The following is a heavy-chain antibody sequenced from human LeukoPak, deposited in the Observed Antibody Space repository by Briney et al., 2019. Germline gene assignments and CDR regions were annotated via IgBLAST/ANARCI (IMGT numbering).Heavy chain of an antibody. V-gene: IGHV3-23*01. CDR1: GFTLSTYA. CDR3: ANNYDFWSGYSTQFDY. J-gene: IGHJ4*02. D-gene: IGHD3-3*01. Sequence: GGSLRLSCAASGFTLSTYAMAWVRQAPGKGLEWVSAISGSGGSTYYADSVKGRFTISRDNSKNTLYLQMNSLRAEDTAVYYCANNYDFWSGYSTQFDYWGQGTLVTVSS. CDR2: ISGSGGST.